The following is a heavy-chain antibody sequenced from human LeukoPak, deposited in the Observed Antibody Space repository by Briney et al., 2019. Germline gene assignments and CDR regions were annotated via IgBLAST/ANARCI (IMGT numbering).Heavy chain of an antibody. V-gene: IGHV3-48*02. CDR1: GFTFSSYS. J-gene: IGHJ4*02. Sequence: GGSLRLSCAASGFTFSSYSMTWVRQAPGKGLEWVSYISSSSSTIYYADSVKGRSTISRDNAKNSLYLQMNSLRDEDTAVYYCAVIDPIVGATNFDYWGQGTLVTVSS. CDR3: AVIDPIVGATNFDY. D-gene: IGHD1-26*01. CDR2: ISSSSSTI.